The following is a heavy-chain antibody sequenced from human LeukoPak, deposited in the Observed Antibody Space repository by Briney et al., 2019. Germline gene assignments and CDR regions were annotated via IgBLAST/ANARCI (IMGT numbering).Heavy chain of an antibody. J-gene: IGHJ4*02. CDR1: GYTFTSCY. Sequence: ASVKVSCKASGYTFTSCYMHWVRQAPGQGLEWMGIINPSGGSTSYAQKFQGRVTMTRDRSTSTVYMELSSLRSEDTAVYYCSIDLRIPTFLESALDYWGQGTLVTASS. CDR2: INPSGGST. D-gene: IGHD3-3*01. V-gene: IGHV1-46*01. CDR3: SIDLRIPTFLESALDY.